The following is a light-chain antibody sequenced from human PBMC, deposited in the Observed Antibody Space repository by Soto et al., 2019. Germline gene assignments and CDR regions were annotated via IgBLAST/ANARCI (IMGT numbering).Light chain of an antibody. Sequence: DIQMTQSPSSLSASVGDRVSITCRASQSISNHLNWLQQRPGKAPKLLIYGASSLQSGVPSRFSGSGSATAFTLTISSMQPDDFATYFCQLNSATWTFGQGTKVDIK. V-gene: IGKV1-39*01. CDR3: QLNSATWT. CDR1: QSISNH. CDR2: GAS. J-gene: IGKJ1*01.